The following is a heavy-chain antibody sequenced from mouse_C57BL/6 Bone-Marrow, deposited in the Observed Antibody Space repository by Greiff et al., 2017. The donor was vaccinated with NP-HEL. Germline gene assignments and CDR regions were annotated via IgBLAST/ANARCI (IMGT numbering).Heavy chain of an antibody. D-gene: IGHD2-3*01. V-gene: IGHV1-18*01. CDR1: GYTFTDYN. Sequence: EVQLQQSGPELVKPGASVKIPCKASGYTFTDYNMDWVKQSHGKSLEWIGDINPNNGGTIYNQKFKGKATLTVDKSSSTAYMELRSLTSEDTAVYYCAREGDYDGYYWFAYWGQGTLVTVSA. CDR3: AREGDYDGYYWFAY. CDR2: INPNNGGT. J-gene: IGHJ3*01.